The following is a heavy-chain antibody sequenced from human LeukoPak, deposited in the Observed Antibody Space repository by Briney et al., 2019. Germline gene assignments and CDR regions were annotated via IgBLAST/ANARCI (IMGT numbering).Heavy chain of an antibody. CDR1: GGSINSSSYY. D-gene: IGHD6-13*01. CDR2: IYYSGTT. Sequence: SETLSLTCTVSGGSINSSSYYWAWIRQPPGKGLEWIGSIYYSGTTYYNPSLRCRVTISVDTSENQFSLKLSSVTAADTAVYYCARDQGLTVAAADNWFDPWGQGTLVTVSS. CDR3: ARDQGLTVAAADNWFDP. V-gene: IGHV4-39*07. J-gene: IGHJ5*02.